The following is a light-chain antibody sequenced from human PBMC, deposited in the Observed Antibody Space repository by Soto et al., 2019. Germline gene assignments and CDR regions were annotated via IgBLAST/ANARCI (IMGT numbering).Light chain of an antibody. CDR1: SSNIGSNY. Sequence: QSVLTQPPSASGTPGQRVTISCSGGSSNIGSNYAYWYRQLPGTAPKLVIYANSQRPSGVPDRFSGSKSGNTASLTISGLQTEDEADYYCCSYAGSYTLVFGGGTKLTVL. V-gene: IGLV1-47*01. J-gene: IGLJ2*01. CDR2: ANS. CDR3: CSYAGSYTLV.